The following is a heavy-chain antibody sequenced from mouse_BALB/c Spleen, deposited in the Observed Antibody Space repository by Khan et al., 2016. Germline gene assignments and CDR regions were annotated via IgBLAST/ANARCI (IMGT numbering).Heavy chain of an antibody. Sequence: VQLKESGPDLVKPSQSLSLTCTVTGYSITSGYSWHWIRQFPGNQLEWMGFIHYSGSTKYNPSPKSRISITRDTSKTQFFLQLHPVTAEDTATYYCARPAMITRAMYDWCQGTSVTVSS. CDR1: GYSITSGYS. CDR3: ARPAMITRAMYD. V-gene: IGHV3-1*02. CDR2: IHYSGST. J-gene: IGHJ4*01. D-gene: IGHD2-4*01.